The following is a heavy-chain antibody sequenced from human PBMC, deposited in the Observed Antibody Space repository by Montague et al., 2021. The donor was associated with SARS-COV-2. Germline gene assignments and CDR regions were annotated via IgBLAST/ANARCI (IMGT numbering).Heavy chain of an antibody. CDR3: SRGGGMIRGVVDF. CDR2: ISRSGDRT. Sequence: SLRLSCAVSGFTFDDYGMSWVRQAPGKGLEWVSGISRSGDRTAYGDSVKGRFTISRDNAKNSLYLQMNSLRVEDTAFYHCSRGGGMIRGVVDFWGQGILVSGSS. CDR1: GFTFDDYG. D-gene: IGHD3-10*01. V-gene: IGHV3-20*01. J-gene: IGHJ4*02.